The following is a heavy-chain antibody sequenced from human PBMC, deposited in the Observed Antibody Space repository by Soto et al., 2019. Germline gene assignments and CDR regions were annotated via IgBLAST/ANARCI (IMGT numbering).Heavy chain of an antibody. J-gene: IGHJ4*02. Sequence: QLQLQESGPGLVKPSETLSLTCTVSGGSISTSSYYWGWIRQPPGKGLEWIGSIYYSGSTYYNPSLKSRVTISVDPSKNQFSLPLSSVTAADTAVYYCARDYDRSGDYWGQGTLVTVSS. D-gene: IGHD3-22*01. CDR2: IYYSGST. CDR1: GGSISTSSYY. V-gene: IGHV4-39*01. CDR3: ARDYDRSGDY.